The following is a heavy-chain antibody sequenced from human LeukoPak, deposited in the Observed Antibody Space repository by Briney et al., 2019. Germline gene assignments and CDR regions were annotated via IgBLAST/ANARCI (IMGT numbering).Heavy chain of an antibody. Sequence: ASVKVSCKASGYTFTNYGISWVRQAPGQGLEWMGWITTYNGNTNYAQKLQGRVTMTTDTSTSTAYMELRSLRSDDTAVYYCARDPSYCGGDCYAFDIWGQGTMVTVSS. CDR3: ARDPSYCGGDCYAFDI. J-gene: IGHJ3*02. CDR1: GYTFTNYG. D-gene: IGHD2-21*02. CDR2: ITTYNGNT. V-gene: IGHV1-18*01.